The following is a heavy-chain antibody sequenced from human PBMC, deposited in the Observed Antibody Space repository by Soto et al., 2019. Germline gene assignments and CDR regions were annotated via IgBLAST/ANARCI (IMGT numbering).Heavy chain of an antibody. CDR3: ARATDSSGYYYRPPDAFDI. V-gene: IGHV4-59*01. CDR1: GGSISSYY. D-gene: IGHD3-22*01. J-gene: IGHJ3*02. Sequence: SETLSLTCTVSGGSISSYYWSWIRQPPGKGLEWIGYIYYSGSTNYNPSLKSRVTISVDTSKNQFSLKLSSVTAADTAVYYCARATDSSGYYYRPPDAFDIWGQGTMVTVSS. CDR2: IYYSGST.